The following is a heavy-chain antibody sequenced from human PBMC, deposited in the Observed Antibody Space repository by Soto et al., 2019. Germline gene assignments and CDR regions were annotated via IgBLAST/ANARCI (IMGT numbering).Heavy chain of an antibody. CDR2: IYHSGST. V-gene: IGHV4-4*02. D-gene: IGHD1-20*01. J-gene: IGHJ4*02. Sequence: SETLSRTCAVSGGSIGTSYWWSWVRQPPGKGLEWIGEIYHSGSTNYNPSLKSRVTISVDKSKNQFSLKLSSVTAADTAVYYCARWGAYNWNDPGYWGQG. CDR3: ARWGAYNWNDPGY. CDR1: GGSIGTSYW.